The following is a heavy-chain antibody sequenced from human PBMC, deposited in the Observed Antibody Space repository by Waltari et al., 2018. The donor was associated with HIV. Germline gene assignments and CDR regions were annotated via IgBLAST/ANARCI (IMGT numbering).Heavy chain of an antibody. Sequence: DVHLVQSGGDLVQPGRSLRLSCSASGVTFGDYAMTWVRQAPGKGLEWVGFIRNAAYGGTTDYAVTVKGRFSVSRDDSKNTTYLQMNSLKTEDTAVYFCARVGRGYQALPVAFDLWGQGTLVSVSS. V-gene: IGHV3-49*04. CDR2: IRNAAYGGTT. CDR1: GVTFGDYA. J-gene: IGHJ3*01. CDR3: ARVGRGYQALPVAFDL. D-gene: IGHD2-2*01.